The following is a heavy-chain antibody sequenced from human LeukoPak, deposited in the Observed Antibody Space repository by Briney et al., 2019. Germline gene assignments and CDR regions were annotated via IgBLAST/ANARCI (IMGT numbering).Heavy chain of an antibody. D-gene: IGHD3-22*01. CDR3: TKGQSGGGYYSPFDS. CDR1: GFTFSSYG. CDR2: ISYDGSNK. V-gene: IGHV3-30*18. Sequence: GGSLRLSCAASGFTFSSYGMHWVRQAPGKGLEWVAVISYDGSNKYYADSVKGRFTISRDNSKNTLYLQMNSLRVEDTAVYFCTKGQSGGGYYSPFDSWGQGSLVTVSS. J-gene: IGHJ4*02.